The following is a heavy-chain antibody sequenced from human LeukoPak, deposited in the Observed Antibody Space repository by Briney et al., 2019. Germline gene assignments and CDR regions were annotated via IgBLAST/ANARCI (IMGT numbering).Heavy chain of an antibody. CDR1: GFTFTNYL. CDR3: VIEESGGYFDY. D-gene: IGHD2-8*02. CDR2: IAPSVDTT. V-gene: IGHV1-46*01. J-gene: IGHJ4*02. Sequence: ASVKVACKSFGFTFTNYLLHWVRQAPGQGLEWVGRIAPSVDTTSYAQKFRGRVTMTRDTSTSTVYMELSSLRSDDTAIYYCVIEESGGYFDYCGQGTLVTVSS.